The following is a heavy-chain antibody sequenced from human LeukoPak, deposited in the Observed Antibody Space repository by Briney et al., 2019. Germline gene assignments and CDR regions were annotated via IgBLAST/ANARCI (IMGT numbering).Heavy chain of an antibody. CDR2: ISGSGDVT. V-gene: IGHV3-23*01. CDR3: AQVTGGSGSY. J-gene: IGHJ4*02. CDR1: GFTFSTYA. D-gene: IGHD3-10*01. Sequence: PGGSLRLSCAASGFTFSTYALSWVRQAPGKGLEWVSVISGSGDVTYYADSVKGRFTISRDNSKNTLYLQMNSLRGEGTAVYYCAQVTGGSGSYWGQGTLVTVSS.